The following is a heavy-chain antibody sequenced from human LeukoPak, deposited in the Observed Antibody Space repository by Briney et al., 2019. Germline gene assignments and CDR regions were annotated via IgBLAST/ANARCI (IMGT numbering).Heavy chain of an antibody. CDR1: GFTFSSFA. J-gene: IGHJ4*02. CDR2: ISGRDGST. CDR3: AKDRSPMTTVTTALDC. Sequence: GGSLRLSCAASGFTFSSFAMSWVRQPPGKGLECVSAISGRDGSTYYADSVRGRFTISRDDSKNALYLQMNSLRVEDTAVYFCAKDRSPMTTVTTALDCWGQGTLVTVSS. D-gene: IGHD4-17*01. V-gene: IGHV3-23*01.